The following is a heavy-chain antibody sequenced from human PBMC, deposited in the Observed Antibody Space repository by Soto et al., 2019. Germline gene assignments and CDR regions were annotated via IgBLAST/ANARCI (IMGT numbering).Heavy chain of an antibody. J-gene: IGHJ4*02. Sequence: GGSLRLSCAASGFTFDDYAMHWVRQAPGKGLEWVSGISWNSGSIGYADSVKGRFTISRDNAKNSLYLQMNSLRAEDTALYYCAKDEKIDGSGSLLNWGQGTLVTVSS. CDR1: GFTFDDYA. D-gene: IGHD3-10*01. CDR3: AKDEKIDGSGSLLN. V-gene: IGHV3-9*01. CDR2: ISWNSGSI.